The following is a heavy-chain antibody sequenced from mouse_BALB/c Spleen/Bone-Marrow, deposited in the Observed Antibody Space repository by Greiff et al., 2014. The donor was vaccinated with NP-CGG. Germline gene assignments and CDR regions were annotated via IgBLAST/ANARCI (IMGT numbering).Heavy chain of an antibody. V-gene: IGHV5-6-3*01. Sequence: EVKLMESGGGLVQPGGSLKLSCAASGFTFSSYGMSWVRQTPDKRLELVASINSNVGSTYYPDSVKGRFTISRDNANKTLSLQMSSLKSEDTAVYYCARGNYGNYVDYFDYWGQGTTLTVSS. CDR3: ARGNYGNYVDYFDY. CDR2: INSNVGST. CDR1: GFTFSSYG. D-gene: IGHD2-1*01. J-gene: IGHJ2*01.